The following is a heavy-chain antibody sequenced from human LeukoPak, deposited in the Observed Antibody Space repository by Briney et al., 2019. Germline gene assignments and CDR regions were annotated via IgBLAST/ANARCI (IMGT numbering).Heavy chain of an antibody. J-gene: IGHJ4*02. CDR1: GFTFSTYG. CDR2: IRYDGSNK. D-gene: IGHD4-23*01. V-gene: IGHV3-30*02. Sequence: PGGSLRLSCAVSGFTFSTYGMHWVRQAPGKGLEWVAFIRYDGSNKYYADSVKGRFTISRDNSKNTLYLQMNSLRADDSAVYYCAKDRLTTVVMGYLDYWGQGTLVTVPS. CDR3: AKDRLTTVVMGYLDY.